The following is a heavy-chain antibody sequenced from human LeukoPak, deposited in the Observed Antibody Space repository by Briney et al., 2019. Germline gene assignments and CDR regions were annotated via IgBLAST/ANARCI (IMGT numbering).Heavy chain of an antibody. CDR2: ISWDGGST. CDR3: AKDFAYCSGGSCYYYYGMDV. V-gene: IGHV3-43*01. J-gene: IGHJ6*02. CDR1: GFTFSSYT. D-gene: IGHD2-15*01. Sequence: PGGSLRLSCAASGFTFSSYTMHWVRQAPGKGLEWVSLISWDGGSTYYADSVKGRFTISRDNSKNSLYLQMNSLRTEDTALYYCAKDFAYCSGGSCYYYYGMDVWGQGTTVTVSS.